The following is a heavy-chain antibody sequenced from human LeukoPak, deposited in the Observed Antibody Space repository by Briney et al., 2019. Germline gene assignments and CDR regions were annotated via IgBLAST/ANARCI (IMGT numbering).Heavy chain of an antibody. CDR2: ISSSSSYI. CDR3: ARGGEDCSSTSCYNFYYYYYMDV. V-gene: IGHV3-21*01. CDR1: GFTFSSYS. Sequence: GGSRRLSCAASGFTFSSYSMNRVRQAPGKGLEWVSSISSSSSYIYYADSVKGRFTISRDNARNSLYLQMNSLRAEDTAVYYCARGGEDCSSTSCYNFYYYYYMDVWGKGTTVTVSS. D-gene: IGHD2-2*02. J-gene: IGHJ6*03.